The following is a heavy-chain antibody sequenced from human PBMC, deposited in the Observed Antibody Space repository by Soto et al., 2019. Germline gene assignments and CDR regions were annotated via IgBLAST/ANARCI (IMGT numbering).Heavy chain of an antibody. CDR3: ARGDSYYDFCLGV. V-gene: IGHV3-23*01. D-gene: IGHD3-3*01. Sequence: EVQLLESGGDLVQPGGSLRISCAASGFTFRSYAMSWVHQAPGKGLEWVSTINDKGIVTYYADSVKGRFTISRDNSKNALYLQMDSLRAEDTAVYYCARGDSYYDFCLGVWGKGTTVAVSS. J-gene: IGHJ6*04. CDR1: GFTFRSYA. CDR2: INDKGIVT.